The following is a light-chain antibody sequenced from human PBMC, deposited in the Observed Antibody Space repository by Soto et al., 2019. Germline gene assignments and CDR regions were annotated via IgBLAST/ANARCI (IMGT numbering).Light chain of an antibody. CDR1: QSLNNG. CDR3: QQYHRSSIT. CDR2: DAS. J-gene: IGKJ5*01. V-gene: IGKV1-5*01. Sequence: DIQRTQSPSTQSASVGDRVTITCRASQSLNNGLAWYQQKPGKAPNLLIYDASTLERGVPSRFSGTGSGTEFTLTISSLQPDDFATYYCQQYHRSSITSCQGTRLEIK.